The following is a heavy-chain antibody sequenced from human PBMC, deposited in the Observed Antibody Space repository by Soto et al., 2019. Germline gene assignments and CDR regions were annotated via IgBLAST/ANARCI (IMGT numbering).Heavy chain of an antibody. V-gene: IGHV5-51*01. D-gene: IGHD6-13*01. CDR2: IYPGDSDT. CDR3: ARTAAAGKYYYGMDV. Sequence: PGESLKISCKHSGYSFTSYWIGWVRQMPGKGLESMGIIYPGDSDTRYSPSFQGQVTISADKSISTAYLQWSSLKASDTAMYYCARTAAAGKYYYGMDVWGQGTTVTVSS. J-gene: IGHJ6*02. CDR1: GYSFTSYW.